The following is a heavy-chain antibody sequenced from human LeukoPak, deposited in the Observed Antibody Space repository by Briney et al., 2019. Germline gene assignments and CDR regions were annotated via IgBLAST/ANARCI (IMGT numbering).Heavy chain of an antibody. CDR3: ARGGAVAVLYYFDY. J-gene: IGHJ4*02. CDR2: ISYDGSNK. D-gene: IGHD6-19*01. V-gene: IGHV3-30-3*01. Sequence: GRSLRLSCAASGFTFSSYAMHWVRQAPGKGLEWVAVISYDGSNKYYADSVKGRFTISRDNSKNTLYLQMNSLRAEGTAVYYCARGGAVAVLYYFDYWGQGTLVTVSS. CDR1: GFTFSSYA.